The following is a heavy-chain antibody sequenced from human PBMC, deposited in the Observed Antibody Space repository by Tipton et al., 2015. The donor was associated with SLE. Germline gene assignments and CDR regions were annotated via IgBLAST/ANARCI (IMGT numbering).Heavy chain of an antibody. V-gene: IGHV4-34*01. CDR3: ARDRSIAAFDAFDI. CDR1: GGSFSGYY. CDR2: INHSGST. D-gene: IGHD6-6*01. Sequence: TLSLTCAVYGGSFSGYYWSWIRQPPGKGLEWIGEINHSGSTNYNPSLKSRVTISVDTSKNQFSLKLSSVTAADTAVYYCARDRSIAAFDAFDIWGQRTMVTVSS. J-gene: IGHJ3*02.